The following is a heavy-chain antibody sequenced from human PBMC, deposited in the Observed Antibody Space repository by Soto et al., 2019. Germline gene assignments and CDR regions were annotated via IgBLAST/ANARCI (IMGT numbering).Heavy chain of an antibody. J-gene: IGHJ6*02. V-gene: IGHV1-69*01. D-gene: IGHD3-3*01. CDR2: IIPIFGTA. CDR1: GGTFSSYA. CDR3: ARDWVDDFWSGCGPDYYYGMDV. Sequence: QVQLVQSGAEVKKPGSSVKVSCKASGGTFSSYAISWVRQAPGQGLEWMGGIIPIFGTANYAQKFQGRVTITAAESTSTAYMELSSLRSEDTAVYYCARDWVDDFWSGCGPDYYYGMDVWGQGTTVTVSS.